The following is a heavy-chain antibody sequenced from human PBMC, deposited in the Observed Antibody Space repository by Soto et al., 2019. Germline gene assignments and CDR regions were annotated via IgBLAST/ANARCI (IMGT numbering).Heavy chain of an antibody. D-gene: IGHD2-2*02. Sequence: PGGSLRLSCSASGFTFSSYAMHWVRQAPGKGLEYVSAISSNGGSTYYADSVKGRFTIPRDNSKNTLYLQMSSLRAEDTAVYYCVKDLDLVVPAAIRYYYYGMDVWGQGTTVTVSS. V-gene: IGHV3-64D*06. CDR3: VKDLDLVVPAAIRYYYYGMDV. CDR2: ISSNGGST. J-gene: IGHJ6*02. CDR1: GFTFSSYA.